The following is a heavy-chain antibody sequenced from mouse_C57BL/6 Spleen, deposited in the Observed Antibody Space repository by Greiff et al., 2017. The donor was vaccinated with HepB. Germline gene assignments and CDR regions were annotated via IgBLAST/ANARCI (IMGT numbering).Heavy chain of an antibody. Sequence: DVKLVESEGGLVQPGSSMKLSCTASGFTFSDYYMAWVRQVPEKGLEWVANINYDGSSTYYLDSLKSRFIISRDNAKNILYLQMSRLKSEDTATYYCARERGNDYDVNAMDYWGQGTSVTVSS. CDR3: ARERGNDYDVNAMDY. J-gene: IGHJ4*01. D-gene: IGHD2-4*01. V-gene: IGHV5-16*01. CDR2: INYDGSST. CDR1: GFTFSDYY.